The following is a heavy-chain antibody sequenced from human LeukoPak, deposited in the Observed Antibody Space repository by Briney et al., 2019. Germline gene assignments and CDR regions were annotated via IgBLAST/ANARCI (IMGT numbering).Heavy chain of an antibody. CDR1: GYRFTNYW. V-gene: IGHV5-51*01. Sequence: GESLKISCKGSGYRFTNYWIGWVRQMPGKGLEWMGILYPGDSDTRYSPSFQGRVTISSDTSLNTAYLQWGSLKASDTAMYYCAKSAEDSYGSKSYYSGFDSWGQGTLVTVSS. CDR2: LYPGDSDT. J-gene: IGHJ4*02. D-gene: IGHD3-10*01. CDR3: AKSAEDSYGSKSYYSGFDS.